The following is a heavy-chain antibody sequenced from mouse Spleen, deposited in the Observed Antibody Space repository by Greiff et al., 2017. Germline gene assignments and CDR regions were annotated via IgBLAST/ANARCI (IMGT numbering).Heavy chain of an antibody. CDR3: AGQGVRLTGFAY. CDR2: ISSGGSYT. J-gene: IGHJ3*01. CDR1: GFTFSSYA. V-gene: IGHV5-9-3*01. Sequence: EVQVVESGGGLVKPGGSLKLSCAASGFTFSSYAMSWVRQTPEKRLEWVATISSGGSYTYYPDSVKGRFTISRDNAKNTLYLQMSSLRSEDTAMYYCAGQGVRLTGFAYWGQGTLVTVSA. D-gene: IGHD4-1*01.